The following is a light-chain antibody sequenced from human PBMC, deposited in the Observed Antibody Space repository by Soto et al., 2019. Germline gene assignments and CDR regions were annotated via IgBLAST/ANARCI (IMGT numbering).Light chain of an antibody. CDR2: AAS. CDR3: LQDYNYPRT. V-gene: IGKV1-6*01. CDR1: QGIRTD. Sequence: AIQMTQSPSSLSASVGDRVTITCRASQGIRTDLAWYQQKAGKAPQLLIYAASSLQSGVPSRFSGSGSGTDFTLTISSLQPEDFAPYYCLQDYNYPRTFGQGTKLEIK. J-gene: IGKJ2*01.